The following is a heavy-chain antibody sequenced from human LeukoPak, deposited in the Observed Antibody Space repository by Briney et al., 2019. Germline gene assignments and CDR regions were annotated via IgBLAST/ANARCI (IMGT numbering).Heavy chain of an antibody. CDR1: GFTFSDSA. CDR2: ISFSGANT. D-gene: IGHD5-24*01. CDR3: ARDIQFST. J-gene: IGHJ3*01. Sequence: PGGSLRLSCAASGFTFSDSAMTWVRQAPGKGLDWVSLISFSGANTYYADSVKGRFTISRDNSKDTLFLQMNSLRAEDTAIYYCARDIQFSTWGLGTMVTVSS. V-gene: IGHV3-23*01.